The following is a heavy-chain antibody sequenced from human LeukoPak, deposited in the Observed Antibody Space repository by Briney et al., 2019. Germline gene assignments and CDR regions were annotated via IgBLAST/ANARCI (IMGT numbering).Heavy chain of an antibody. D-gene: IGHD3-9*01. CDR1: GFTFSNYA. CDR2: ITGSGGIT. J-gene: IGHJ4*02. Sequence: GGSLRLSCVASGFTFSNYAMSWVRQVPGKGLEWVSAITGSGGITYYADSVKGRFTISRDNSKNTLYLQMNSLRAEDTAVYYCAKWGDYDVLTGYYDPDYWGQGTLVTVSS. V-gene: IGHV3-23*01. CDR3: AKWGDYDVLTGYYDPDY.